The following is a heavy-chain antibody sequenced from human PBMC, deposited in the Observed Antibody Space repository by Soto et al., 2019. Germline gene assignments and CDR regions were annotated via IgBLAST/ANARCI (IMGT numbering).Heavy chain of an antibody. V-gene: IGHV4-31*03. J-gene: IGHJ6*02. CDR1: GGSISSGGYY. D-gene: IGHD3-10*01. Sequence: PSETLSLTCTVSGGSISSGGYYWSWIRQHPGKGLEWIGYIYYSGSTYYNPSLKSRVTISVDTSKNQFSLKLSSVTAADTAVYHCARDRLLCFGEPPEDGYYYYGMDVWGQETTVTVSS. CDR3: ARDRLLCFGEPPEDGYYYYGMDV. CDR2: IYYSGST.